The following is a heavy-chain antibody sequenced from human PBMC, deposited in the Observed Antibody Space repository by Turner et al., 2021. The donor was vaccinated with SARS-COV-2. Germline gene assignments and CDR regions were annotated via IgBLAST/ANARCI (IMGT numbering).Heavy chain of an antibody. CDR1: GGSISSSSHY. J-gene: IGHJ4*02. CDR2: IYYSGSN. CDR3: ARLVRRAEYYFDY. V-gene: IGHV4-39*01. Sequence: QLQLQASGPGLVKPSETLSLTCTVSGGSISSSSHYWGWIRQPPGRGLEWIGHIYYSGSNYYNPSLKSQVTISVDTSKNQFSLKLSSVTAADTAVYYCARLVRRAEYYFDYWGQGTLVTVSS. D-gene: IGHD3-10*01.